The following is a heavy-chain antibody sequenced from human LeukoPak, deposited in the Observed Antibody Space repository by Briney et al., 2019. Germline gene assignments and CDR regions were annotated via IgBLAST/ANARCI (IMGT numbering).Heavy chain of an antibody. CDR2: FCSSSSYT. J-gene: IGHJ4*02. D-gene: IGHD6-13*01. V-gene: IGHV3-11*05. Sequence: GGSLRLSCAASGFTFSDYYMSWIRQAPGKGLEWVSYFCSSSSYTNYADSVKGRFTISRDNAKNSLYLQMNSLRAEDTAVYYCARVIAAAGLTFDYWGQGTLVTVSS. CDR1: GFTFSDYY. CDR3: ARVIAAAGLTFDY.